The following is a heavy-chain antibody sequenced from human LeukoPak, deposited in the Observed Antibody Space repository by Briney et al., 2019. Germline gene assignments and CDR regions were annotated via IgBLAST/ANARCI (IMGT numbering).Heavy chain of an antibody. CDR2: IAYDGSRA. CDR3: TRYNNDHFDY. D-gene: IGHD1-1*01. Sequence: GRSLRISSKRAGFTFGGDGMHWFRQNPSKGLEWVAVIAYDGSRAFYADSVKGRFTISRDNSKNPMSVQMDDLRAEDTAVYYCTRYNNDHFDYWGQGTLVTVSS. CDR1: GFTFGGDG. J-gene: IGHJ4*02. V-gene: IGHV3-33*05.